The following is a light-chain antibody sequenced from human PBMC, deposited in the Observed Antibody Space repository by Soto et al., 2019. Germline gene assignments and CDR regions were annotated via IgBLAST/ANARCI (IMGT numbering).Light chain of an antibody. V-gene: IGLV2-11*01. Sequence: QSVLTQPRSVSGSPGQSVTISCTGTSSDVGGYNYVSWYQQHPGKAPKLMIYDVSKRPSGVPDRFSGSKSGNTASLTISGLQAEDEVDYYCCSYAGSYKGYVFGTGTNLTVL. J-gene: IGLJ1*01. CDR1: SSDVGGYNY. CDR2: DVS. CDR3: CSYAGSYKGYV.